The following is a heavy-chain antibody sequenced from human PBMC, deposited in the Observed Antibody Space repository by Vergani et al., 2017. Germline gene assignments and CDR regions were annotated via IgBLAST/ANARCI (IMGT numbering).Heavy chain of an antibody. CDR3: AKRRGGRRTVVVTAFDY. CDR2: ISSSSSTI. V-gene: IGHV3-48*01. Sequence: EVQLVESGGGLVQPGGSLRLSCAASGFTFSSYSMNWVRQAPGKGLEWVSYISSSSSTIYYADSVKGRFTISRDNAKNSLYLQMNSLRAEDTAVYYCAKRRGGRRTVVVTAFDYWGQGTLVTVSS. CDR1: GFTFSSYS. J-gene: IGHJ4*02. D-gene: IGHD2-21*02.